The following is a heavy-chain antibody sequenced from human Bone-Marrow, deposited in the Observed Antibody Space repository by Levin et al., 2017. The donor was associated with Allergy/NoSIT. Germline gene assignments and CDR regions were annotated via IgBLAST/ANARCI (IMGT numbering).Heavy chain of an antibody. CDR3: AKDHDFWSGPLHYYGMDV. CDR2: ISGSGGST. V-gene: IGHV3-23*01. J-gene: IGHJ6*02. Sequence: GASVKVSCAASGFTFSSYAMSWVRQAPGKGLEWVSAISGSGGSTYYADSVKGRFTISRDNSKNTLYLQMNSLRAEDTAVYYCAKDHDFWSGPLHYYGMDVWGQGTTVTVSS. CDR1: GFTFSSYA. D-gene: IGHD3-3*01.